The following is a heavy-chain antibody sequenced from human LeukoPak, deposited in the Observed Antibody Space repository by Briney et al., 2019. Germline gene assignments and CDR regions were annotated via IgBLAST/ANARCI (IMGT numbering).Heavy chain of an antibody. Sequence: PGRSLRLSCTASGFTFGDYAMSWVRQAPGKGLECVGFIRSKAYGGTTEYAASVKGRFTISRDDSKSITYLQMNSLKTEDTAVYYCTRAARGIPAARRGAFDIWGQGTMVTVSS. CDR3: TRAARGIPAARRGAFDI. CDR2: IRSKAYGGTT. J-gene: IGHJ3*02. V-gene: IGHV3-49*04. CDR1: GFTFGDYA. D-gene: IGHD2-2*01.